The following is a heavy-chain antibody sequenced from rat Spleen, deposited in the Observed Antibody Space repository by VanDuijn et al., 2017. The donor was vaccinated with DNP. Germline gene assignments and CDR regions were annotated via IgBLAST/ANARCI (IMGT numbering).Heavy chain of an antibody. CDR3: ARHGTTEADRFAY. CDR2: IIYDGSTT. CDR1: GFTFSNYG. J-gene: IGHJ3*01. V-gene: IGHV5-29*01. D-gene: IGHD1-11*01. Sequence: EVHLVESGGGLVQPGRSLKLSCAASGFTFSNYGVAWVRQAPTKGLEWVATIIYDGSTTYYGDSVKGRFTISRDTAKSTLYLQMNSLRSEDTATYYCARHGTTEADRFAYWGQGTLVTVSS.